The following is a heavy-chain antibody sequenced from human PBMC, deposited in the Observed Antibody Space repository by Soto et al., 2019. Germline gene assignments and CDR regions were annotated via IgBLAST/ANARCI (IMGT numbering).Heavy chain of an antibody. D-gene: IGHD4-17*01. Sequence: PWGSLRLSCAASGVTLWSYALSWVRQAPGEGLEWVSAISGSGGSTYYADSVKGRFTISRDNSKNTLYLQMNSPRAEDTAVYYCAKVATVTPYYYYYYMDVWGKGTTVTVSS. CDR1: GVTLWSYA. CDR3: AKVATVTPYYYYYYMDV. CDR2: ISGSGGST. J-gene: IGHJ6*03. V-gene: IGHV3-23*01.